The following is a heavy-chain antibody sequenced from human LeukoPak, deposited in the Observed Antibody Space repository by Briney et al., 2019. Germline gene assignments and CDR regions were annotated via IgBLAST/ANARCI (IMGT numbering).Heavy chain of an antibody. CDR1: GYTFTGYY. CDR3: ARGGSVVVWPFDY. J-gene: IGHJ4*02. D-gene: IGHD2-15*01. V-gene: IGHV1-2*04. Sequence: ASVKVSCKASGYTFTGYYMHWVRQAPGQGLEWMGWINPSSGGTNYAQKFQGWVIMTRDTSISTAYMELSRLRSDDTAVYYCARGGSVVVWPFDYWGQGTLVTVSS. CDR2: INPSSGGT.